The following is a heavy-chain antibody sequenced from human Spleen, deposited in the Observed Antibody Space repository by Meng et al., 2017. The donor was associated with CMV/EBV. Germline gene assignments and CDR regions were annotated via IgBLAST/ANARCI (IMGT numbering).Heavy chain of an antibody. V-gene: IGHV3-30*02. D-gene: IGHD3-16*01. CDR3: ARGRDYYDVTSGIDY. Sequence: SGVNFNKFGMHWVRQAPGKGLEWVAFTRYDEGEKYYADSVKGRFTISRDNFKNTLYLQMNNLRVEDTAVYYCARGRDYYDVTSGIDYWGQGTLVTVSS. CDR1: GVNFNKFG. J-gene: IGHJ4*02. CDR2: TRYDEGEK.